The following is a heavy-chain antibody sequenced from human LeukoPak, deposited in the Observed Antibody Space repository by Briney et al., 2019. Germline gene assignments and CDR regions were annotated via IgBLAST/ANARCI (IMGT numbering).Heavy chain of an antibody. CDR2: ISHSGST. D-gene: IGHD3-16*02. V-gene: IGHV4-38-2*02. CDR1: DYPINSGYF. Sequence: PSETLSLTCSVADYPINSGYFWGWIRQPPQKGLEWIATISHSGSTYFNPSLKSRVIVSIDASKNQFSLNLTSVTAADTAVYYCAREHCAGGYCYFLDYWGKGTLVTVSS. CDR3: AREHCAGGYCYFLDY. J-gene: IGHJ4*02.